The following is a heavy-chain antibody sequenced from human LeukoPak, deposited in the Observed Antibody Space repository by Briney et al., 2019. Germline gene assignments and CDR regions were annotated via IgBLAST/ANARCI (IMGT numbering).Heavy chain of an antibody. V-gene: IGHV1-46*01. CDR1: GYTFTSYY. CDR2: INPSGGST. Sequence: ASVKVSCKASGYTFTSYYMHWVRQAPGQGLEWMGIINPSGGSTSYAQKFQGRVTITRNTSISTAYMELSSLRSEDTAVYYCARKGRSSWNFDYWGQGTLVTVSS. CDR3: ARKGRSSWNFDY. D-gene: IGHD6-13*01. J-gene: IGHJ4*02.